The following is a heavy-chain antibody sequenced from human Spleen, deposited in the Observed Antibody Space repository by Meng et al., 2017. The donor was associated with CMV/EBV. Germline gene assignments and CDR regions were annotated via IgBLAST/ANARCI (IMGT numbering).Heavy chain of an antibody. CDR2: TYYRSKWYN. Sequence: SQTLSLTCGISGDSVSSKSAACHWIRQSPSRGLEWLGRTYYRSKWYNDYAVSVKGRITITPDTSKNQFSLLLNSVTPEDTAVYYCATGSDFAFWGQGTLVTVSS. CDR3: ATGSDFAF. D-gene: IGHD3-9*01. J-gene: IGHJ4*02. V-gene: IGHV6-1*01. CDR1: GDSVSSKSAA.